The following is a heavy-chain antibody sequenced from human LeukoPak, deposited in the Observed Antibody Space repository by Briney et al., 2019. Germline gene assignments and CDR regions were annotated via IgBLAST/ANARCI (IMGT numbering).Heavy chain of an antibody. CDR3: ARGVVVVVAATEYYFDY. CDR2: ISSSSSYI. V-gene: IGHV3-21*01. J-gene: IGHJ4*02. CDR1: GFSFKDYY. D-gene: IGHD2-15*01. Sequence: GGSLRLSCTASGFSFKDYYMNWVRQAPGKGLEWVSSISSSSSYIYYADSVKGRFTISRDNAKNSLYLQMNSLRAEDTAVYYCARGVVVVVAATEYYFDYWGQGTLVTVSS.